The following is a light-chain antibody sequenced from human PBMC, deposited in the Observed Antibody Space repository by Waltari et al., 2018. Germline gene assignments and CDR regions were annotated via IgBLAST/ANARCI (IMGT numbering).Light chain of an antibody. Sequence: EIVLTQSPGTASLSPGDRVTLSCRASQSFGSSSLAWYQQKPGQAPRLVIYRASRRATGIPDRFSGSGSGTDFSLTISRLEPEDFAVYYCQQHGTLPATFGQGTKVEIK. CDR2: RAS. V-gene: IGKV3-20*01. CDR1: QSFGSSS. J-gene: IGKJ1*01. CDR3: QQHGTLPAT.